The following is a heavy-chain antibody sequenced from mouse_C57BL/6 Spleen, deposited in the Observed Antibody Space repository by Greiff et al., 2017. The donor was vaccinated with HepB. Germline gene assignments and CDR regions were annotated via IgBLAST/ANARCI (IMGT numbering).Heavy chain of an antibody. CDR2: ISSGGSYT. J-gene: IGHJ4*01. Sequence: EVQRVESGGDLVKPGGSLKLSCAASGFTFSSYGMSWVRQTPDKRLEWVATISSGGSYTYYPDSVKGRFTIASDNAKNTLYLQMSSLTSEDTAMYYCARLYDYEGYYAMDYWGQGTSVTVSS. V-gene: IGHV5-6*01. CDR3: ARLYDYEGYYAMDY. CDR1: GFTFSSYG. D-gene: IGHD2-4*01.